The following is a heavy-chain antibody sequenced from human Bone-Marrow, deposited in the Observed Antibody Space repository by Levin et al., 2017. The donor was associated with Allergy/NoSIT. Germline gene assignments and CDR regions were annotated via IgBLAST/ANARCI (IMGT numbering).Heavy chain of an antibody. CDR3: AGDHWLALFY. Sequence: KTSETLSLTCTVSGGSINNYYWSWIRQPPGKGLEWIGSTHYTGSTNYNPSLKSRLTMSLDTSKKQFTLKLRSVTAADTAVYYCAGDHWLALFYWGQGTLVTVSS. D-gene: IGHD6-19*01. CDR1: GGSINNYY. V-gene: IGHV4-59*01. CDR2: THYTGST. J-gene: IGHJ4*02.